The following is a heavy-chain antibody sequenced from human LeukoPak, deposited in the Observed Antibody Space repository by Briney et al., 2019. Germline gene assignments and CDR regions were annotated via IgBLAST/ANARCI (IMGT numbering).Heavy chain of an antibody. D-gene: IGHD3-3*01. V-gene: IGHV2-5*01. Sequence: SGPTLVNPTQTLTLTCTLSGFSLPTGGMGVRWSRQAPGKTLGCLSLIYWNGDRRSSSSLKNRLTITSDTSKIQVDLTLTDMDPVYTATYYCAHPLRVVEWVFDPWGQGALVTVSS. J-gene: IGHJ5*02. CDR1: GFSLPTGGMG. CDR3: AHPLRVVEWVFDP. CDR2: IYWNGDR.